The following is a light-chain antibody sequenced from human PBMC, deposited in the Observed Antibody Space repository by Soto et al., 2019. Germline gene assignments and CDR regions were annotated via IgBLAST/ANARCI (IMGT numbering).Light chain of an antibody. V-gene: IGLV2-14*01. J-gene: IGLJ1*01. CDR3: SSYTSSSTPCV. Sequence: QSVLTQPASVSGSPGQSITISCTGTSCDIGSYNRVSWYQQHPGKAPKLIIYEVSNRPSGVSNRFSGSKSGNTASLTISGLQAEDEADYYCSSYTSSSTPCVFXTGTKGTVL. CDR1: SCDIGSYNR. CDR2: EVS.